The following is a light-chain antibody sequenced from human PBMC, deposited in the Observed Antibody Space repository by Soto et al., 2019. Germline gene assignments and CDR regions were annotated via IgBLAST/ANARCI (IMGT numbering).Light chain of an antibody. CDR2: KNN. CDR3: ATWDDNLNDYV. Sequence: QSCLTQPPAASFTPGQRVTISWSGSSSNVGSNFVYCYQQLPGMAPKLLIFKNNQRPSGVPDRFSGSKSGTSASLAISGLRSGDEADYYCATWDDNLNDYVFAPGPKVTVL. CDR1: SSNVGSNF. J-gene: IGLJ1*01. V-gene: IGLV1-47*01.